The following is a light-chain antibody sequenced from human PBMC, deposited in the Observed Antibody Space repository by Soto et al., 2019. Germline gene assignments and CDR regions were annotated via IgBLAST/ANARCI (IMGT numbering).Light chain of an antibody. V-gene: IGKV3-15*01. J-gene: IGKJ1*01. CDR2: DAS. CDR1: QAISNN. Sequence: RVMTQSPVTLSGSPGERVTLSCRASQAISNNLAWYQQKPGQAPRLLIFDASTRATGIPARFSGSGSGTEFALTIRSLQSEDFAVYYCQQANDWPPTFCQGTRV. CDR3: QQANDWPPT.